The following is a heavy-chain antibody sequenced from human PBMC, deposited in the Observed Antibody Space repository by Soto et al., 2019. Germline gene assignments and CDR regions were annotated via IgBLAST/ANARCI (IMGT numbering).Heavy chain of an antibody. CDR3: ARSALGGYDRGAYFDY. J-gene: IGHJ4*02. D-gene: IGHD5-12*01. V-gene: IGHV4-34*12. CDR2: IIHSGST. CDR1: GGSFSGYY. Sequence: SETLSLTCAVYGGSFSGYYWNWIRQPPGKGLEWIGGIIHSGSTNYNPSLKRRVAISVDTSKNQFSPKLSSVTAADTAVYFCARSALGGYDRGAYFDYWGRGTLVT.